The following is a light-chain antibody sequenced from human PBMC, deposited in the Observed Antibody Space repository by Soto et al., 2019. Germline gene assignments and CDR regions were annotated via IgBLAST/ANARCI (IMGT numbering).Light chain of an antibody. Sequence: EIVLTQSPGTLSLSPGERATLSCRASQSVSSSYLSWYQQTPGQAPRLLIYGSSSRATGVPDRCSGSGSGTDFTITISRLEPEDFSVYYCQQYGSSRTFGQGTKVEIK. V-gene: IGKV3-20*01. CDR3: QQYGSSRT. J-gene: IGKJ1*01. CDR1: QSVSSSY. CDR2: GSS.